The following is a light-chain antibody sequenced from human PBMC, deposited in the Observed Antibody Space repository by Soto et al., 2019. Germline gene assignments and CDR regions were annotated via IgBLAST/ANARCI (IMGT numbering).Light chain of an antibody. CDR2: EVR. CDR3: SSYGSTSARYV. V-gene: IGLV2-14*01. J-gene: IGLJ1*01. Sequence: QSALAQPASVSGSPGQSITISCTGTSIEVGAYNYVSWYQQHPGKAPKLMIYEVRGRPSGVSNRFSGSKSGNTASLTISGLQAEDEGDYFCSSYGSTSARYVFGTGTKLTVL. CDR1: SIEVGAYNY.